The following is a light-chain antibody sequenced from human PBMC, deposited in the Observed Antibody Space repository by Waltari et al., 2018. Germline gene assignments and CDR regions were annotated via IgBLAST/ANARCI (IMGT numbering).Light chain of an antibody. V-gene: IGLV2-8*01. Sequence: QSALTQPPSASGSPGQSVTISCTGTSSDVGAYNYVSWYQQYPDKAPKLMIYEVTKRPSGVPDRFSGSKSGNTAPLTVSGLQAEYEADYYCISYAGNNKYVLGAGTKVTVL. CDR1: SSDVGAYNY. J-gene: IGLJ1*01. CDR2: EVT. CDR3: ISYAGNNKYV.